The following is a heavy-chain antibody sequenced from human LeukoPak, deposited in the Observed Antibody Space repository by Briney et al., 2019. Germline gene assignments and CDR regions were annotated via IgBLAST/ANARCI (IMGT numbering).Heavy chain of an antibody. CDR2: IYYSGST. Sequence: SETLSLTCSVSGGSISSGGYYWNWIRQHPGKGLEWIGYIYYSGSTYYNPSLESRVTISVDTSKNQFSLKLSSVTAADTAVYYCARRTDYWGQGTPVTVSS. J-gene: IGHJ4*02. CDR1: GGSISSGGYY. CDR3: ARRTDY. V-gene: IGHV4-31*03.